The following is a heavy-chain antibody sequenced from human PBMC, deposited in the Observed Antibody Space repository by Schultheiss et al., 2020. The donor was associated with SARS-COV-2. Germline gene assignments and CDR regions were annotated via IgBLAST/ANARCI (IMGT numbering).Heavy chain of an antibody. CDR2: ISYDGSNK. J-gene: IGHJ4*02. CDR1: GFTFSGSA. CDR3: ARDQRAWYSCDY. V-gene: IGHV3-30-3*01. D-gene: IGHD6-19*01. Sequence: GGSLRLSCAASGFTFSGSAMHWVRQASGKGLEWVAVISYDGSNKYYADSVKGRFTISRDNSKNTLYLQMNNLRDEDTAVYYCARDQRAWYSCDYWGQGTLVTVSS.